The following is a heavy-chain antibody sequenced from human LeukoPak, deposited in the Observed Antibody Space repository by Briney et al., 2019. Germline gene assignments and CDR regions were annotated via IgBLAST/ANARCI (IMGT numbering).Heavy chain of an antibody. CDR1: GGSIRSGIYY. CDR3: ARVYTVMGATTVDHYHYYMDV. D-gene: IGHD5-18*01. V-gene: IGHV4-61*09. J-gene: IGHJ6*03. Sequence: SETLSLTCTVSGGSIRSGIYYWSWIRQPAGKGLEWIGHIYTRGTTNYNPSFKSRVTVSLDTSKNQISLKLSSVTAADTAIYYCARVYTVMGATTVDHYHYYMDVWGKGTTVTVSS. CDR2: IYTRGTT.